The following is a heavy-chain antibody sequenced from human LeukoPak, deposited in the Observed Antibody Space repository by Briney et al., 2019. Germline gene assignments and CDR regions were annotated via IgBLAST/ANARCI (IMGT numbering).Heavy chain of an antibody. D-gene: IGHD2-2*01. Sequence: GGSLRLSCAASGFTFSSYNMNWVRQAPGKGPEWVSSITSSSSYIYYADSVKGRFTISRDNAKNSLYLQMNSLRAEDTAVYYCARGLRGVPAPWGQGTLVTVSS. CDR2: ITSSSSYI. CDR3: ARGLRGVPAP. J-gene: IGHJ5*02. V-gene: IGHV3-21*06. CDR1: GFTFSSYN.